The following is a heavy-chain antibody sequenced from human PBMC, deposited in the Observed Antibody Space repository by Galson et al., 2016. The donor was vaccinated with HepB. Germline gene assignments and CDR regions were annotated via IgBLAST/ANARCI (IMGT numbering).Heavy chain of an antibody. CDR3: SRLGSGNSGPQFDY. J-gene: IGHJ4*02. CDR1: GASITTTDHY. Sequence: SETLSLTCAVSGASITTTDHYWAWIRQPPGKGLEWIGAIHYGGDTFYSEALKSRVTLSVDTAKNQLSLKLSSVTAADSALYFCSRLGSGNSGPQFDYWGQGALVTVSS. D-gene: IGHD4-23*01. V-gene: IGHV4-39*01. CDR2: IHYGGDT.